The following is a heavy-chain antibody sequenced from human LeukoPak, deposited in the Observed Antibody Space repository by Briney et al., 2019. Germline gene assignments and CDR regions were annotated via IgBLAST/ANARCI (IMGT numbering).Heavy chain of an antibody. CDR3: AREGRDADPRVSDY. CDR1: GGSIGTYY. CDR2: VHPSGGT. D-gene: IGHD6-6*01. J-gene: IGHJ4*02. Sequence: SETLSLTCSVSGGSIGTYYWSWIRQPPGKGLEWIGRVHPSGGTNYNPSLRSRVTMTVDTSKNQFSLKLTSVTAADTAVYYCAREGRDADPRVSDYWGQGTLVTVSS. V-gene: IGHV4-4*07.